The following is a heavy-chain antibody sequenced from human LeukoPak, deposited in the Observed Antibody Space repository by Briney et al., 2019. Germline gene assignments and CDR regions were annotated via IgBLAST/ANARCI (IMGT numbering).Heavy chain of an antibody. V-gene: IGHV4-59*08. D-gene: IGHD5-12*01. CDR3: ARHPKSGYTGYESDY. CDR1: GGSISSYY. J-gene: IGHJ4*02. Sequence: SETLSLTCTVSGGSISSYYRSWIRQPPGKGLEWIGYIYYSGSTNYNPSLKSRVTISVDTSKNQFSLKLSSVTAADTAVYYCARHPKSGYTGYESDYWGQGTLVTVSS. CDR2: IYYSGST.